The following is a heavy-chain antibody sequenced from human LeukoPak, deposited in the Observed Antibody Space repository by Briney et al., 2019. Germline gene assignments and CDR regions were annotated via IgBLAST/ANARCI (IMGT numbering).Heavy chain of an antibody. Sequence: GGSLRLSCAASGFTFSSSAMYWVRQAPGKVLDYVSRCNGGGTCYVNSVKALFTISRDNAKNSLYLQMNNLRVEDTAVYYCARDGRWINYYDGSSPVWGQGTLVTVSS. CDR3: ARDGRWINYYDGSSPV. J-gene: IGHJ4*02. V-gene: IGHV3-64*01. CDR2: CNGGGT. D-gene: IGHD3-22*01. CDR1: GFTFSSSA.